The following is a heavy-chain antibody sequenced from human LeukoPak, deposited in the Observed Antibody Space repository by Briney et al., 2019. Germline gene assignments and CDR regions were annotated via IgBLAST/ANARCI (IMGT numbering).Heavy chain of an antibody. CDR3: ARDTARGGPNEQWLVPVLVY. CDR1: GGSISTSAYY. V-gene: IGHV4-39*07. J-gene: IGHJ4*02. CDR2: VYYSGSA. Sequence: SETLSLTCTVSGGSISTSAYYWDWIRQPPGKGLEWIGNVYYSGSAYYNPSLKSRVTISVDTSKSQFSLQLNSVTPEDTAVYYCARDTARGGPNEQWLVPVLVYWGQGTLVTVSS. D-gene: IGHD6-19*01.